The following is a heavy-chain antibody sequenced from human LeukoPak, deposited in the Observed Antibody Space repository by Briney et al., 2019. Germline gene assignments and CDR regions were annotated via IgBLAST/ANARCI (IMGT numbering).Heavy chain of an antibody. Sequence: GGSLRLSCAASGFTFDDYGMSWVRQAPGKGLEWVSGINWNGGSTGYADSVKGRFTISRDNAKNSLYLQMNSLRAEDTALYYCARAGTSSTSHYYYYYMDVWGKGTTVTVSS. CDR2: INWNGGST. J-gene: IGHJ6*03. CDR1: GFTFDDYG. CDR3: ARAGTSSTSHYYYYYMDV. D-gene: IGHD2-2*01. V-gene: IGHV3-20*04.